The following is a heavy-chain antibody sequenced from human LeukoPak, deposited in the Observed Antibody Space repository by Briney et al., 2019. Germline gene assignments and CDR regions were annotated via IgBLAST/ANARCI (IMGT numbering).Heavy chain of an antibody. V-gene: IGHV3-53*01. CDR3: ARGVEPLAANTLAY. CDR2: LYSDGNT. CDR1: GFTVITSD. Sequence: GGSLRLSCAASGFTVITSDMTWVRQAPGKGLEWVSVLYSDGNTKYADSVQGRFTISRDNSKNTLYREMNSLSPDDTAVYYCARGVEPLAANTLAYWGQGTLVTVSS. D-gene: IGHD3-16*01. J-gene: IGHJ4*02.